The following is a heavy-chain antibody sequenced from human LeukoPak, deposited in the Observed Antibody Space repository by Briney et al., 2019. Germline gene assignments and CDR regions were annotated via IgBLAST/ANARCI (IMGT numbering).Heavy chain of an antibody. CDR3: ARDGGYDYVWGSYRYEDY. CDR1: GYTFTSYG. CDR2: ICAYNGNT. Sequence: ASVKVSCKASGYTFTSYGISWVRQAPGQGLEWMGWICAYNGNTNYAQKLQGRVTMTTDTSTSTAYMELRSLRSDDTAVYYCARDGGYDYVWGSYRYEDYWGQGTLVTVSS. D-gene: IGHD3-16*02. V-gene: IGHV1-18*01. J-gene: IGHJ4*02.